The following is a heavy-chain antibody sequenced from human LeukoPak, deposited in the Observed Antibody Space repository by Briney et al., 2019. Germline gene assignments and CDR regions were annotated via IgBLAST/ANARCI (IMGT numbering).Heavy chain of an antibody. D-gene: IGHD3-10*01. Sequence: SETLSLTCTVSGGSISSYYWSWIRQPPGKGLEWTGYIYYSGSTNYNPSLKSRVTISVDTSKNQFSLRLTSVTAADTAVYYCARDYGSGNSQIFDFWGQGTLVTVSS. J-gene: IGHJ4*02. CDR2: IYYSGST. V-gene: IGHV4-59*01. CDR3: ARDYGSGNSQIFDF. CDR1: GGSISSYY.